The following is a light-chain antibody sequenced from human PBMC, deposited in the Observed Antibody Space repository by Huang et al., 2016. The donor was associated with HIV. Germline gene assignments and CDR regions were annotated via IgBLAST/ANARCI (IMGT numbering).Light chain of an antibody. J-gene: IGKJ4*01. V-gene: IGKV1-12*01. Sequence: DIQMTQSPSSVFASVGDRVTITCRASQGISNWLAWYQQKPGKAPTLLIYASSNVQSGAPSRFSGSGSGTFFTLTISSLQPEDSATYYCQQANSFPELSFGGGTRVEI. CDR3: QQANSFPELS. CDR1: QGISNW. CDR2: ASS.